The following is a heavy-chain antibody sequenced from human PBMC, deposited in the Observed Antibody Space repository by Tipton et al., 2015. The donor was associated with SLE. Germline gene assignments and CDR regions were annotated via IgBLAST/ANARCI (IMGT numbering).Heavy chain of an antibody. CDR3: ARVAPEGGATRDYGGVDV. CDR1: GGSISSGSYY. CDR2: IYTSGST. J-gene: IGHJ6*02. Sequence: TLSLTCTVSGGSISSGSYYWSWIRQPAGKGLEWIGRIYTSGSTNYNPSLKSRVTISVDTSKNQFPLKLSSVTAADTAVYYCARVAPEGGATRDYGGVDVWGQGTAVTVSS. D-gene: IGHD1-26*01. V-gene: IGHV4-61*02.